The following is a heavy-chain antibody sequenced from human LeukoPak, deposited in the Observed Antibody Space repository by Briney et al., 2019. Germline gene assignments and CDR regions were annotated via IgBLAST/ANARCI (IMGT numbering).Heavy chain of an antibody. CDR2: INHSGST. J-gene: IGHJ6*02. Sequence: SETLSLTCAVYGGSFSGYYWSWIRQPPGKGLEWIGEINHSGSTNYNPSLKSRVTISVDTSKNQFSLKLSSVTAADTAVYYCARRYYYYGMDVWGQGTTVTVSS. V-gene: IGHV4-34*01. CDR3: ARRYYYYGMDV. CDR1: GGSFSGYY.